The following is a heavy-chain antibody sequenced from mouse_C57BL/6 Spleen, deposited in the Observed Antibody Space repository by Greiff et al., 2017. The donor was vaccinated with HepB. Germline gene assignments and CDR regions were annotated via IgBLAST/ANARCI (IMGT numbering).Heavy chain of an antibody. CDR3: ASYGSNWFAY. J-gene: IGHJ3*01. V-gene: IGHV1-69*01. CDR1: GYTFTSYW. D-gene: IGHD1-1*01. CDR2: IDPSDSYT. Sequence: QVQLKQSGAELVMPGASVKLSCKASGYTFTSYWMHWVKQRPGQGLEWIGEIDPSDSYTNYNQKFKGKSTLTVDKSSSTAYMQLSSLTSEDSAVYYCASYGSNWFAYWGQGTLVTVSA.